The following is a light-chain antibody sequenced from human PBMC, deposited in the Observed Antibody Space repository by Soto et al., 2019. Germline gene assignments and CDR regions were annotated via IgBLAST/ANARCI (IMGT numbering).Light chain of an antibody. CDR3: QQYNKWPRK. V-gene: IGKV3-15*01. CDR1: QRVSSN. Sequence: EIVMTQSPATLSVSPGERATLSCRASQRVSSNLAWYQQKAGQAPRLLIYSASTRATGIPARFSGSGSGTEFTLTISSLQSEDFAVYYCQQYNKWPRKFGQGTKVEIK. CDR2: SAS. J-gene: IGKJ1*01.